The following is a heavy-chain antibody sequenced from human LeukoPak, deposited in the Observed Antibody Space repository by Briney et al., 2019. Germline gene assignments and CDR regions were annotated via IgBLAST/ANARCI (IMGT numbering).Heavy chain of an antibody. CDR3: ARARDGHINNWFDP. J-gene: IGHJ5*02. V-gene: IGHV4-59*01. Sequence: SETLSLTCTVSGGSINSYYWSWIRQPPGKGLEWVGYIYYSGSTNYNPSLKSRVTISVDTSKNQFSLKMSSVTAADTAVYYCARARDGHINNWFDPWGQGTLVIVSS. D-gene: IGHD5-24*01. CDR1: GGSINSYY. CDR2: IYYSGST.